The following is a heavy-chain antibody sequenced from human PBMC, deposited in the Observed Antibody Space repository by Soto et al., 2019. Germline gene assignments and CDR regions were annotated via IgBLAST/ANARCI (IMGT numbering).Heavy chain of an antibody. J-gene: IGHJ5*02. CDR1: GFTFSSYA. V-gene: IGHV3-23*01. D-gene: IGHD2-15*01. Sequence: GGSLRLSCAASGFTFSSYAMSWVRQAPGKGLEWVSAISGSGSTYYADSVKGRFTISRDNSKNTLYLQMNSLRAEDTAVYYCAKNPDIVVAVAATPVWFDPWGQGTLVTVSS. CDR2: ISGSGST. CDR3: AKNPDIVVAVAATPVWFDP.